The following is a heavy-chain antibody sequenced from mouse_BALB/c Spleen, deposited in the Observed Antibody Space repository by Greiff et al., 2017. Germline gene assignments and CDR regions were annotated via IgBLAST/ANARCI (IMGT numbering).Heavy chain of an antibody. Sequence: EVKLMESGPGLVKPSQSLSLTCSVTGYSITSGYYWNWIRQFPGNKLEWMGYISYDGSNNYNPSLKNRISITRDTSKNQFFLKLNSVTTEDTATYYCAREGDYIDYWGQGTTLTVSS. J-gene: IGHJ2*01. CDR1: GYSITSGYY. CDR2: ISYDGSN. CDR3: AREGDYIDY. V-gene: IGHV3-6*02.